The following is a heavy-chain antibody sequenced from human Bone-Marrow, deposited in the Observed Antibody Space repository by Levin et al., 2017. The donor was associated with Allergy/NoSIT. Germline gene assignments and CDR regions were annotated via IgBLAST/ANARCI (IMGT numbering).Heavy chain of an antibody. D-gene: IGHD4-11*01. CDR1: GFTFKTYA. J-gene: IGHJ6*02. Sequence: GGSLRLSCAASGFTFKTYAMEWVRQAPGKGLEWLAGITYEGSNKFYADSVRGRFIISRDNSLNTLYLEMKSLTLDDTAMYYCAKDIQSVEGMDAWGPGTSVTVSS. CDR2: ITYEGSNK. V-gene: IGHV3-30*18. CDR3: AKDIQSVEGMDA.